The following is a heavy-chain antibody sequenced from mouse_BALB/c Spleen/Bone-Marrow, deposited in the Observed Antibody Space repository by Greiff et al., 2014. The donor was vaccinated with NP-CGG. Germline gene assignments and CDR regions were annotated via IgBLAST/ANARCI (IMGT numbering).Heavy chain of an antibody. D-gene: IGHD2-14*01. J-gene: IGHJ4*01. CDR2: INSGGSYT. CDR1: GFTFSTYG. CDR3: TRRGRYDERCDMDY. Sequence: EVQLQQSGGDLVKPGGSLKLSCAASGFTFSTYGMSWVRQTPDKRLEWVATINSGGSYTYYPDSVKGRFTISRDNAKNTLYLQMSSLKSEDTAMYYCTRRGRYDERCDMDYWGQGTSVTVSS. V-gene: IGHV5-6*01.